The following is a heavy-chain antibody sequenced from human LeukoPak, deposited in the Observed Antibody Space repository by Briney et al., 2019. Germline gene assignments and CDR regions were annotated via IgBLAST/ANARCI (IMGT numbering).Heavy chain of an antibody. CDR2: IYPGDSDT. V-gene: IGHV5-51*01. J-gene: IGHJ4*02. CDR3: ARLNYDSSGYGYYFDY. CDR1: GYSFTSYW. D-gene: IGHD3-22*01. Sequence: LGESLKISCKGSGYSFTSYWIGWVRQMPGKGLEWMGIIYPGDSDTRYSPSFQGQVTISADKSISTAYLQWSSLKASDTAMYHCARLNYDSSGYGYYFDYWGQGTLVTVSS.